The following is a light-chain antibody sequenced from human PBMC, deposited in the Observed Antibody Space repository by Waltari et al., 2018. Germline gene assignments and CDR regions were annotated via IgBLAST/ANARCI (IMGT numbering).Light chain of an antibody. J-gene: IGKJ1*01. Sequence: TPSPPTLSLSPGERPTLHCMASQNVNTNLDWYQQKPGQAPRLLIYGGSTRATDTPTRFSGSGSGTEFTLTISSLQSEDVAVYYCQHHTRSLWTFGQGTKVEI. CDR1: QNVNTN. CDR2: GGS. CDR3: QHHTRSLWT. V-gene: IGKV3-15*01.